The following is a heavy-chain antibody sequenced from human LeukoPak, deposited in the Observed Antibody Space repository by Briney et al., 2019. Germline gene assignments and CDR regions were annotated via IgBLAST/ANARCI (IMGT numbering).Heavy chain of an antibody. Sequence: ASVKVSCKASGYTFTSYGISWVRQAPGQGLEWMGWISAYNGNTNYAQKLQGRVTMTTDTSTSTAYMELRSLRSDDTAVYYCARVRLLGSNSSGWFDPWGQGTLVTVSS. CDR2: ISAYNGNT. CDR3: ARVRLLGSNSSGWFDP. J-gene: IGHJ5*02. D-gene: IGHD6-6*01. CDR1: GYTFTSYG. V-gene: IGHV1-18*01.